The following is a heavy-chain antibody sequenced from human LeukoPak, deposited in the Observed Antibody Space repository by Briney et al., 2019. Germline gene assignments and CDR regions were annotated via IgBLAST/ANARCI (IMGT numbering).Heavy chain of an antibody. V-gene: IGHV4-59*01. J-gene: IGHJ4*02. CDR1: GGSFSGYY. Sequence: SETLSLTCAVYGGSFSGYYWSWIRQPPGKGLEWIGYIYYSGSTNYNPSLKSRVTISVGTSKNQFSLKLSSVTAADTAVYYCARHMVRGVISSFDYWGQGTLVTVSS. CDR2: IYYSGST. CDR3: ARHMVRGVISSFDY. D-gene: IGHD3-10*01.